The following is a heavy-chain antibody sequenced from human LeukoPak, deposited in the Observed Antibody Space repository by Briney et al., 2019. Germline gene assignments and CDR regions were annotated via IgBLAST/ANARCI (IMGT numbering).Heavy chain of an antibody. CDR3: ARDRMWQLDY. CDR2: IYYSGST. CDR1: GGSISSSSYY. D-gene: IGHD2-21*01. Sequence: SETLSLTCTVSGGSISSSSYYWGWIRQPPGKGLEWIGSIYYSGSTYYNPSLKSRVTISVDTSKNQFSLKLSSVTAADTAVYYCARDRMWQLDYWGQGTLVTVSS. V-gene: IGHV4-39*07. J-gene: IGHJ4*02.